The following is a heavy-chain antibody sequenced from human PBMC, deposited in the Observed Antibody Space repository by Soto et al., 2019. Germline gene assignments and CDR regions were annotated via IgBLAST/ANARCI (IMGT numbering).Heavy chain of an antibody. CDR3: ARESRPYDISAVLDS. CDR1: GGTFSSHG. Sequence: QVQLVQSGPEVQKPGSSVKVSCQASGGTFSSHGINWVRQAPGQGFEWMGAIIPVFGPPNYAQKFQGRVTVTADESTNMANSVLSVPNSQDTAVYYCARESRPYDISAVLDSWCQGTLVTVSS. CDR2: IIPVFGPP. D-gene: IGHD6-19*01. J-gene: IGHJ4*02. V-gene: IGHV1-69*01.